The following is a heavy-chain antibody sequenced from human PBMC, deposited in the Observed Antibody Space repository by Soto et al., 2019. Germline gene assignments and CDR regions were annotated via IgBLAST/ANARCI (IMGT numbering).Heavy chain of an antibody. CDR1: GFTCSNAW. J-gene: IGHJ5*02. V-gene: IGHV3-15*01. CDR2: IKSKTDGGTT. Sequence: GGSLRLSCAASGFTCSNAWMSWVRQAPGKGLEWVGRIKSKTDGGTTDYAAPVKGRFTISRDDSKNTLYLQMNSLKTEDTAVYYCTTERTYYYDSSGYRWGQGTLVTVSS. D-gene: IGHD3-22*01. CDR3: TTERTYYYDSSGYR.